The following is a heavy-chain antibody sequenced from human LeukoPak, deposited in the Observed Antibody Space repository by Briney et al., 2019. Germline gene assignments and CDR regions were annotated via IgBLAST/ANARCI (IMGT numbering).Heavy chain of an antibody. D-gene: IGHD3-10*01. CDR3: ARDGLGELLLDY. CDR2: ISSSSSYI. CDR1: GFTFSSYS. J-gene: IGHJ4*02. Sequence: GGSLRLSCAASGFTFSSYSMNWVRQAPGKGLEWVSSISSSSSYIYYADSVKGRFTISRDNAKNSLYLQMNSLRAEDTAVYYCARDGLGELLLDYWGQGTLVTVSS. V-gene: IGHV3-21*01.